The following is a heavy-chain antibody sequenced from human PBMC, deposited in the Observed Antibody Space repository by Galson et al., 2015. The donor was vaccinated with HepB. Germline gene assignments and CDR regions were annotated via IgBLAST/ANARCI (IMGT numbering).Heavy chain of an antibody. J-gene: IGHJ4*02. CDR3: ARGGSYKGGFDY. V-gene: IGHV1-69*13. Sequence: SVKVSCKASGGTFSSYAISWVRQAPGQGLEWMGGIIPIFGTANYAQKFQGRVTITADESTSTAYMELSSLRSEDTAVYYCARGGSYKGGFDYWGQGTLVTVSS. CDR1: GGTFSSYA. D-gene: IGHD1-26*01. CDR2: IIPIFGTA.